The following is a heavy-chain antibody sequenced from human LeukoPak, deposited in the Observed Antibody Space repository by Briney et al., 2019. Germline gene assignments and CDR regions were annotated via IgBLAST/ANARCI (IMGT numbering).Heavy chain of an antibody. CDR2: IKSKTDGGTT. CDR3: ITGGSGSEKKYFQH. J-gene: IGHJ1*01. D-gene: IGHD3-10*01. V-gene: IGHV3-15*01. Sequence: GGSLRFSCAASGFTFDNAWMNWVRQAPGKGLEWVGRIKSKTDGGTTDYAAPVKGRFTISRDDSKNTLYLQMNSLETEDTAVYYCITGGSGSEKKYFQHWGQGTLVTVSS. CDR1: GFTFDNAW.